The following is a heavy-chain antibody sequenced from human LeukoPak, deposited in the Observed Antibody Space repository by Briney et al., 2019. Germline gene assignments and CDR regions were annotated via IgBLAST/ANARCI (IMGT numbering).Heavy chain of an antibody. V-gene: IGHV1-2*02. CDR1: GYTFTNYD. D-gene: IGHD5-18*01. J-gene: IGHJ4*02. CDR2: MNPNSGGT. Sequence: GASVKVSCKTSGYTFTNYDINWVRQAPGQGLEWMGWMNPNSGGTNYAQKFQGRVTMTRDTSTSTAYMELRSLRSDDTAVYYCARGGYSYGYIGYFDYWGQGTLVTVSS. CDR3: ARGGYSYGYIGYFDY.